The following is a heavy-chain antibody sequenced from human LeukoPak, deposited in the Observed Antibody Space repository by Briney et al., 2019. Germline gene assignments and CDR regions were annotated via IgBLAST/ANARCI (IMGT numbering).Heavy chain of an antibody. Sequence: PSQTLSLTCTVSGGSISSGGYYWSWIRQPPGKGLEWIGYIYHSGSTYYNPSLKSRVTISVDRSKNQFSLKLSSVTAADTAVYYCARAEGTQFLSFDYWGQGTLVTVSS. CDR2: IYHSGST. D-gene: IGHD2-21*01. CDR1: GGSISSGGYY. V-gene: IGHV4-30-2*01. J-gene: IGHJ4*02. CDR3: ARAEGTQFLSFDY.